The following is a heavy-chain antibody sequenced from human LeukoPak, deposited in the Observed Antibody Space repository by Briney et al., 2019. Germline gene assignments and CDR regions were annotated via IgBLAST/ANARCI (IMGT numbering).Heavy chain of an antibody. D-gene: IGHD3-10*01. CDR2: IYYSGST. CDR1: GGSISSGDYY. CDR3: ARDQEDSGTDY. J-gene: IGHJ4*02. Sequence: RPSQTLSLTCTVPGGSISSGDYYWSWIRQHPGKGLEWIGYIYYSGSTYYNPSLKSRVTISLDTSKNQFSLKLSSVTAADTAVYYCARDQEDSGTDYWGQGTLVTVSS. V-gene: IGHV4-31*03.